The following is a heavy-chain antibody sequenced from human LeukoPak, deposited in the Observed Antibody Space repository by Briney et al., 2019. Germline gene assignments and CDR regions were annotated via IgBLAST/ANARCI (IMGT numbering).Heavy chain of an antibody. CDR3: ARQAGWDGYNPNFDY. J-gene: IGHJ4*02. D-gene: IGHD5-24*01. Sequence: VESLKISCKGSGYSFTSYWIGWVRQMPGKGLEWMGIIYPGDSDTRYSPSFQGQVTISADESISTAYLQWSSLKASDTAMYYCARQAGWDGYNPNFDYWGQGTLVTVSS. V-gene: IGHV5-51*01. CDR2: IYPGDSDT. CDR1: GYSFTSYW.